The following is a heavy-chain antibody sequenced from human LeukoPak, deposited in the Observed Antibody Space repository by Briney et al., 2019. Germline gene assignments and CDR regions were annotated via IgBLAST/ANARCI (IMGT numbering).Heavy chain of an antibody. CDR1: GFTLSSYA. CDR3: ALSLPSHDAFDI. CDR2: ISGSGGST. V-gene: IGHV3-23*01. J-gene: IGHJ3*02. Sequence: PGGSLRLSCAASGFTLSSYAMSWVRQAPGKGLEWVSAISGSGGSTYYADSVKGRFTISRDNSKNTLYLQMNSLRAEDTAVYYCALSLPSHDAFDIWGQGTMVTVSS.